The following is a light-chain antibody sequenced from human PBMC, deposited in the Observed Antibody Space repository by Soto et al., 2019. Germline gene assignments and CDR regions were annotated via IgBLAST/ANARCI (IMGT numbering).Light chain of an antibody. J-gene: IGLJ1*01. CDR3: QSYDRSLSGYV. Sequence: QSVLTQPASVSGSPGQSITISCTGTSRDVGGYNYVSWHQQHPGKAPKVIITEVSNRPSGVSNRFSGSKSGNTASLTISGLQAEDEADYYCQSYDRSLSGYVLGTGTKLTVL. CDR1: SRDVGGYNY. CDR2: EVS. V-gene: IGLV2-14*01.